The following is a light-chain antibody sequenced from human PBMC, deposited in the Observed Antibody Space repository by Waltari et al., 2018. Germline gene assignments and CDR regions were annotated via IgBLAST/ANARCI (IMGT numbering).Light chain of an antibody. J-gene: IGKJ5*01. CDR1: KDISNN. CDR3: QQYDSLPIT. CDR2: GSS. Sequence: DIHMTQSPTSLPTSGGDSGPITCQASKDISNNLNWYQQKPGKAPKLLIYGSSNLETGGPSTFSGSGSGTDFTFTISSLQPEDIAIYYCQQYDSLPITFGQGTRLEIK. V-gene: IGKV1-33*01.